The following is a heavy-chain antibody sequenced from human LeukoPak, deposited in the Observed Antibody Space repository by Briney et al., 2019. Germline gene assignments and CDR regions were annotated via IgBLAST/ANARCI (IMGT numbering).Heavy chain of an antibody. Sequence: SETLSLTCSVSRDYIRHIDYYWVWIRQPPGRGLEWIGNVYKTGTTSYSPSLKSRVTISLDTSRNQFSLKLNSVTAADTAVYYCAKSNGYGLVDIWGQGTMVTVSS. CDR3: AKSNGYGLVDI. CDR1: RDYIRHIDYY. J-gene: IGHJ3*02. V-gene: IGHV4-39*07. D-gene: IGHD3-10*01. CDR2: VYKTGTT.